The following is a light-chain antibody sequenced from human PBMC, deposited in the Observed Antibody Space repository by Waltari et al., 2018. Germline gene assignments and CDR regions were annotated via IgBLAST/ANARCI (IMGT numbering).Light chain of an antibody. CDR2: GNS. J-gene: IGLJ2*01. CDR1: SPKIGAGYE. CDR3: QSYDSSLSGSV. V-gene: IGLV1-40*01. Sequence: QPGLTQPPSVSGAPGQRVTTSRPGSSPKIGAGYELHSYQLLPGTAPQPLLHGNSNRPSGVPDRFSGSKSGTSASLAITGLQAEDEAGYYCQSYDSSLSGSVFGGGTKLTVL.